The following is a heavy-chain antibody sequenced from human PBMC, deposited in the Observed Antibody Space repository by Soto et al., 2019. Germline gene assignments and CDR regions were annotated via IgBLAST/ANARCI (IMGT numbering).Heavy chain of an antibody. Sequence: QVLLVQSGAEVKKPGASVKVSCKASGYTFTTYYMHWVRQAPGQGLEWVGVINPSGDSTTYAQKFRGRFTMTRDTSTDTLFMELSSLRSEDTAVYYCARDWEFGYWGQGTLVTVSS. CDR3: ARDWEFGY. D-gene: IGHD3-10*01. CDR2: INPSGDST. CDR1: GYTFTTYY. V-gene: IGHV1-46*01. J-gene: IGHJ4*02.